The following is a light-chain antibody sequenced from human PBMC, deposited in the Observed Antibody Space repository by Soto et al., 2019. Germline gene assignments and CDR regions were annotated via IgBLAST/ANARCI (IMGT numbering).Light chain of an antibody. CDR2: AAS. CDR3: QQYGSSQFT. J-gene: IGKJ3*01. CDR1: QSVSSSY. Sequence: EIVLTQSPGTLSLSPGERATLSCRASQSVSSSYLAWYQQKPGQAPRLLIYAASSRATGIPDRFSGSATGTDFTLTISRLEPEDFAVYYCQQYGSSQFTFGPGTKVDIK. V-gene: IGKV3-20*01.